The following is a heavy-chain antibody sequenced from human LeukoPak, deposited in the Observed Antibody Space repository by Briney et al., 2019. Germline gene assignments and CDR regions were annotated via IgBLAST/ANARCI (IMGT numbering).Heavy chain of an antibody. D-gene: IGHD5-18*01. CDR1: GYTFNAYY. Sequence: ASVKVSCKASGYTFNAYYIHWVRQAPGQGLEWMGWINPNSGGTSYAQKFQGRVTMTRDTSISTAYMELSRLGSDDTAVCFCARAGGGYSPGWGAFDIWGQGTVVTVSS. J-gene: IGHJ3*02. CDR2: INPNSGGT. CDR3: ARAGGGYSPGWGAFDI. V-gene: IGHV1-2*02.